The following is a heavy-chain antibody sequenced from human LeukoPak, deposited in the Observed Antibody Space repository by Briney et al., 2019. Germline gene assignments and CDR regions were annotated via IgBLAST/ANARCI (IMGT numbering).Heavy chain of an antibody. CDR1: GFTFSGSA. CDR3: TRHGGTMVRGVTGTVYYYYMDV. CDR2: IRSKANSYAT. D-gene: IGHD3-10*01. J-gene: IGHJ6*03. Sequence: GGSLRLSCAASGFTFSGSAMHWVRQASGKGLEWVGRIRSKANSYATAYAASVKGRFTISRDDSKNTAYLQMNSLKTEDTAVYYCTRHGGTMVRGVTGTVYYYYMDVWGKGTTVTISS. V-gene: IGHV3-73*01.